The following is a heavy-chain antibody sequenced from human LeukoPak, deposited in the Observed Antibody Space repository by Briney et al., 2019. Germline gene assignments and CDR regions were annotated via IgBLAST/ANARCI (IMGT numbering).Heavy chain of an antibody. D-gene: IGHD6-13*01. CDR3: AKDHEAAAAYNWLDP. V-gene: IGHV1-69*05. CDR1: GGTFSSYT. J-gene: IGHJ5*02. CDR2: IIPIFGTA. Sequence: SVKVSCKASGGTFSSYTFSWVRQAPGQGLEWMGGIIPIFGTANYAQKFQGRVTITTDESTRTAYMELSSLRSEDTAVYYCAKDHEAAAAYNWLDPWGQGTLVTVSS.